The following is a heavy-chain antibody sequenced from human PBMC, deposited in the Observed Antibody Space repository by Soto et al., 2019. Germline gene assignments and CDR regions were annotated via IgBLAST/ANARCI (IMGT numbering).Heavy chain of an antibody. J-gene: IGHJ5*02. CDR1: GGSLSDYY. CDR2: IHYSGST. D-gene: IGHD6-6*01. CDR3: ARGGIAARKGRWFDP. V-gene: IGHV4-59*01. Sequence: SETLSLTCTVSGGSLSDYYWTWIRQPPGKGLEWIGYIHYSGSTNYNPSLKSRVTISVDTSKNPFSLKLRSVTAADTAMYHCARGGIAARKGRWFDPWGPGAPVTVSS.